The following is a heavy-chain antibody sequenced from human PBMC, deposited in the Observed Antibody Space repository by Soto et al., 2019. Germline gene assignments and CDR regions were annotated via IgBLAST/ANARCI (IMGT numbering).Heavy chain of an antibody. D-gene: IGHD3-3*01. CDR3: AGGRPSSYYDFWSGYYNAKVNWFDP. CDR1: GGSISSGGYY. Sequence: SETLSLTCTVSGGSISSGGYYWSWIRQHPGKGLEWNRYIYHSGSTYYNPSLKSRVTISVDTSKKQFSLKLGSVTAADTAVYYCAGGRPSSYYDFWSGYYNAKVNWFDPWGQGTLVTVSS. J-gene: IGHJ5*02. CDR2: IYHSGST. V-gene: IGHV4-31*03.